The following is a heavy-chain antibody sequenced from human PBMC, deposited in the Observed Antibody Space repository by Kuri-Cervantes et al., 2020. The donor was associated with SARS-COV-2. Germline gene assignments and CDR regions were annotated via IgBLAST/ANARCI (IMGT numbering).Heavy chain of an antibody. Sequence: GSLRLSCTVSGGSISSSSYYWNWIRQPPGKGLEWIGYIYYSGSTNYNPSLKSRVTISVDTSKNQFSLKLSSVTAADTAVYYCARGTGSYYDFWSGSNFDYWGQGTLVTVSS. CDR3: ARGTGSYYDFWSGSNFDY. J-gene: IGHJ4*02. CDR1: GGSISSSSYY. V-gene: IGHV4-61*05. CDR2: IYYSGST. D-gene: IGHD3-3*01.